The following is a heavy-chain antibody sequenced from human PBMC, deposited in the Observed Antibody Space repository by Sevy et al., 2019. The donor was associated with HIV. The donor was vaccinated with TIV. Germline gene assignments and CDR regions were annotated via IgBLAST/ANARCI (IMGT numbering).Heavy chain of an antibody. CDR2: VSGGGDTT. V-gene: IGHV3-23*01. J-gene: IGHJ4*02. D-gene: IGHD3-22*01. Sequence: GGSLRLSCAASGFTFNNYAMTWVRQAPGKGLEWVSAVSGGGDTTYYADSVKGRFTISRDNSKNTQYLQMNSLRAEDTAVYYCAKGGSTSGYYLNYFAYWGQGTLVTVSS. CDR1: GFTFNNYA. CDR3: AKGGSTSGYYLNYFAY.